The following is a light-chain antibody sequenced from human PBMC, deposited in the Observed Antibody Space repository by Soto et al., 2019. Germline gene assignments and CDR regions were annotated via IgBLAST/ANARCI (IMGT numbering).Light chain of an antibody. CDR1: SSNIGAGYD. CDR3: QSYDSSLDVV. Sequence: QSVLTQPPSVSGARGQRVTISCTGSSSNIGAGYDVHWYQQLPGTAPKLLIYGNSNRPSGVPDRFSGSKSGTSASLAITGLQAEDEADYYCQSYDSSLDVVFGGGTNVTVL. J-gene: IGLJ2*01. V-gene: IGLV1-40*01. CDR2: GNS.